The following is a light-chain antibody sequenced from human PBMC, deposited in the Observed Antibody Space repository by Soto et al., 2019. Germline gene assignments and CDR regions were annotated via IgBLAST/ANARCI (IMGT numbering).Light chain of an antibody. V-gene: IGLV9-49*01. CDR2: VGTGGIVG. CDR3: GADHGSGSTEV. Sequence: QSVLTQPPSASASLGASVTLTCTLSSGYSNYKVDWYQQRPGKGPRFVMRVGTGGIVGSKGDGIPDRFSVLGSGLNRYLTIKNIQEEDESDYHCGADHGSGSTEVFGGGTKLTVL. J-gene: IGLJ3*02. CDR1: SGYSNYK.